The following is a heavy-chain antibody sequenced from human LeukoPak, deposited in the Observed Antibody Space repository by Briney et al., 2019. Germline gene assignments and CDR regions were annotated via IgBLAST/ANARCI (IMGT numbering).Heavy chain of an antibody. CDR1: GFIFSDYY. CDR3: AREHIVVVTAIPYFDY. D-gene: IGHD2-21*02. CDR2: ISSSGSTI. J-gene: IGHJ4*02. V-gene: IGHV3-11*01. Sequence: GGSLRLSCAASGFIFSDYYMSWIRQAPGKGLEWVSYISSSGSTIYYADSVKGRFTISRDNAKNSLYLQMNSLRAEDTAVYYCAREHIVVVTAIPYFDYWGQGTLVTVSS.